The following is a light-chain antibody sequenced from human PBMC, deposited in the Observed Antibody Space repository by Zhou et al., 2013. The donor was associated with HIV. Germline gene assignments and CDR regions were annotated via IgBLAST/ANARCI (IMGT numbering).Light chain of an antibody. Sequence: VLTQSPGTLSLSPGARATISCRASQTLYTNNLAWYQQRSGHAPRLLIYGASTRATGVPARFSGSGSGTEFRLIINSLQAEDFAVYYCHQYNYWPRTFGQGTKVEIK. CDR1: QTLYTNN. J-gene: IGKJ1*01. V-gene: IGKV3-15*01. CDR2: GAS. CDR3: HQYNYWPRT.